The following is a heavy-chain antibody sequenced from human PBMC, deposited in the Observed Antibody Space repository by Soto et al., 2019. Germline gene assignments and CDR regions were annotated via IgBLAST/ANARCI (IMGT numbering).Heavy chain of an antibody. D-gene: IGHD3-3*01. CDR2: LSYDGTYE. Sequence: QVQLVESGGGVVQPGRSLRLSCEASGFSFSSYDMHWVRQAPGKGLEWVAVLSYDGTYEHYADSVKGRFTISRDNSKNTADLQMNSLRPEDTAVYYCVKHYARSLFGMVISHFDYWGLGTLVTVSS. V-gene: IGHV3-30*18. J-gene: IGHJ4*02. CDR3: VKHYARSLFGMVISHFDY. CDR1: GFSFSSYD.